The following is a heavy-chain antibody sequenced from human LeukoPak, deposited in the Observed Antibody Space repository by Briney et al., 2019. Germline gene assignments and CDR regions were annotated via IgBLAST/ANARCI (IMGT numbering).Heavy chain of an antibody. Sequence: PGRSLRLSCAASGFTFSSYGMHWVRQAPGKGLEWVAVIWYDGSNKYYADSVKGRFTISRDNSKNTLYLQMNSLRAEDTAVYYCASGAGRFDYWGQGTLVTVSP. CDR2: IWYDGSNK. J-gene: IGHJ4*02. CDR3: ASGAGRFDY. CDR1: GFTFSSYG. V-gene: IGHV3-33*01. D-gene: IGHD1-26*01.